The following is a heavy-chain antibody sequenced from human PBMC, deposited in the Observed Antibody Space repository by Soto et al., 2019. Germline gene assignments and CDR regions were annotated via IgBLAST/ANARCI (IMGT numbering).Heavy chain of an antibody. Sequence: PSETLSLTCAVYGGSFSGYYWSWIRQPPGKGLEWIGEINHSGSTNYNPSLKSRVTISVDTSKNQFSLKLSSVTAADTAVYYCARGGGRDYYGSGSYLIFDYWGQGTLVNVSS. J-gene: IGHJ4*02. CDR2: INHSGST. V-gene: IGHV4-34*01. CDR3: ARGGGRDYYGSGSYLIFDY. CDR1: GGSFSGYY. D-gene: IGHD3-10*01.